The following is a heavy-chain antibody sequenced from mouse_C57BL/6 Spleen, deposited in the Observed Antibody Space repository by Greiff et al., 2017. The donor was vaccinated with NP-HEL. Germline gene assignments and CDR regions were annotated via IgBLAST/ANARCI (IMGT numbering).Heavy chain of an antibody. CDR1: GFTFSSYT. D-gene: IGHD3-2*02. CDR3: ARDSSGSLVFDV. V-gene: IGHV5-9*01. J-gene: IGHJ1*03. CDR2: ISGGGGNT. Sequence: EVKLVESGGGLVKPGGSLKLSCAASGFTFSSYTMSWVRQTPEKRLEWVATISGGGGNTYYPDSVKGRFTISRDNAKNTLYLQMSSLRSEDTALYYCARDSSGSLVFDVWGTGTTVTVSS.